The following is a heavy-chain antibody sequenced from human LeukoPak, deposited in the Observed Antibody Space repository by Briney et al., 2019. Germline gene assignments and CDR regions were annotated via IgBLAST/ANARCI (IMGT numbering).Heavy chain of an antibody. Sequence: SVKVSCKASGSTFTSYDINWVRQATGQGLEWRGWTNLNSGNTGYAQKFQGRVTMTRNTSISTAYLELSSLRAEDTAVYYCAKDRHAPGRYCSSVTCFPFDPWGEGTLVTVSS. CDR3: AKDRHAPGRYCSSVTCFPFDP. J-gene: IGHJ5*02. CDR2: TNLNSGNT. D-gene: IGHD2-2*01. V-gene: IGHV1-8*01. CDR1: GSTFTSYD.